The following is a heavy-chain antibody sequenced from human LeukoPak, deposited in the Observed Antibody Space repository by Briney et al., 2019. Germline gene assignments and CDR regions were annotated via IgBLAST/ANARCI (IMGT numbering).Heavy chain of an antibody. CDR2: IYYSGST. CDR1: GGSISSISYY. J-gene: IGHJ5*02. CDR3: ARDPGPVDLPIQPLSWFDP. Sequence: PSETLSLTCTVSGGSISSISYYWGWVRQPPGKGLEWIGSIYYSGSTYYNPSRKSRVTISVDTPKNQFSLKLSSVTGADRAVYYCARDPGPVDLPIQPLSWFDPWGQGTLVTVSS. V-gene: IGHV4-39*07. D-gene: IGHD5-18*01.